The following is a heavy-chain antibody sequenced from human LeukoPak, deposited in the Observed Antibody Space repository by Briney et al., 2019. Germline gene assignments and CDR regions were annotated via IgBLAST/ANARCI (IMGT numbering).Heavy chain of an antibody. V-gene: IGHV4-61*02. CDR3: ARDRYYYDSSARYFDY. D-gene: IGHD3-22*01. CDR2: ISSSGST. CDR1: GDSISSGDYY. J-gene: IGHJ4*02. Sequence: SQTPSLTCTVSGDSISSGDYYWSWIRQPAGKGLEWIGRISSSGSTNYNPSLKSRVTISVDTSKNQFSLKLSSVTAADTAVYYCARDRYYYDSSARYFDYWGQGTLVTVSS.